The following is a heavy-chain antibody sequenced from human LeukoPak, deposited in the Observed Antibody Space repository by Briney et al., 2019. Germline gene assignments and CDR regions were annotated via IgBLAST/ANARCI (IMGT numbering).Heavy chain of an antibody. D-gene: IGHD3-10*02. J-gene: IGHJ6*04. V-gene: IGHV3-48*03. CDR3: AELGITMIGGV. CDR1: GFTFSSYE. Sequence: QTGGSLRLSCAASGFTFSSYEMNWLRPAPGKGLEGVSYISSSGSTIYYADSVKGRFTISRDNAKNSLYLQMNSLRAEDTAVYYCAELGITMIGGVWGKGTTVTISS. CDR2: ISSSGSTI.